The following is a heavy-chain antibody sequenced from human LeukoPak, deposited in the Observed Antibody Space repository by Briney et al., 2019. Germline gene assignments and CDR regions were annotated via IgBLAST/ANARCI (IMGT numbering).Heavy chain of an antibody. CDR2: ISAYNGNT. CDR1: GYTFTSYG. CDR3: AREKQTWIQLWAHYYGMDV. Sequence: ASVEVSCKASGYTFTSYGISWVRQAPGQGLEWMGWISAYNGNTNYAQKLQGRVTMTTDTSTSTAYMELRSLRSDDTAVYYCAREKQTWIQLWAHYYGMDVWGQGTTVTVSS. V-gene: IGHV1-18*01. J-gene: IGHJ6*02. D-gene: IGHD5-18*01.